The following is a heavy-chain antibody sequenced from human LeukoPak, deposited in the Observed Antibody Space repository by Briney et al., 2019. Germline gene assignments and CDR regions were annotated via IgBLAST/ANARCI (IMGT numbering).Heavy chain of an antibody. Sequence: TGGSLRLSCAASAFTFSSYGMHWVRQPPGKGLEWVAVIWYDGNSKYYADSVKGRFTISRDNSKNTLYLQMNSLGAEDTAVYYCAKDATYCSSTSCDTYYYYYMDVWGKGTTVTVSS. CDR3: AKDATYCSSTSCDTYYYYYMDV. V-gene: IGHV3-33*06. CDR2: IWYDGNSK. D-gene: IGHD2-2*01. CDR1: AFTFSSYG. J-gene: IGHJ6*03.